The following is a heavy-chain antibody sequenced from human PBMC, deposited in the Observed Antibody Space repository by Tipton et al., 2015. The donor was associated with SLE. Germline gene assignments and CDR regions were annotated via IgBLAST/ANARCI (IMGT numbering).Heavy chain of an antibody. D-gene: IGHD1-26*01. CDR2: IYYSGST. CDR3: ARGGALVGASDY. J-gene: IGHJ4*02. V-gene: IGHV4-59*01. CDR1: GGSISSYY. Sequence: TLSLTCTVSGGSISSYYWSWIRQPPGKGLEWIGYIYYSGSTNYNPSLKSRVTISVDTSKNQFSPKLSSVTAADTAVYYCARGGALVGASDYWGQGTLVTVSS.